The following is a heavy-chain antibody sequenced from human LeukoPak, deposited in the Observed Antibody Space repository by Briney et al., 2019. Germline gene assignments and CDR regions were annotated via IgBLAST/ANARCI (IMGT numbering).Heavy chain of an antibody. J-gene: IGHJ6*03. Sequence: NSSETLSLTCTVSGGSISSSSYYWGWIRQPPGKGLEWIGSIYYSGSAYYNPSLKSRVTISVDTSKNQFSLKLSSVTAADTAVYYCARDYYYYYMDVWGKGTTVTVSS. CDR1: GGSISSSSYY. CDR2: IYYSGSA. CDR3: ARDYYYYYMDV. V-gene: IGHV4-39*07.